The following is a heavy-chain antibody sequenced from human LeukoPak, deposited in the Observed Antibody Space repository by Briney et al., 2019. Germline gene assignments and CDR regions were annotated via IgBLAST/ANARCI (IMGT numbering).Heavy chain of an antibody. J-gene: IGHJ4*02. V-gene: IGHV5-51*03. CDR1: GYSFTSYW. D-gene: IGHD3-22*01. CDR2: IYPGDSDT. Sequence: GESLKISCKGSGYSFTSYWIGWVRQMPGKGLEWMGIIYPGDSDTRYSPSFQGQVTISADKSISTAYLQWSSLKASDTAMYYYASLAYDSSGYRPYYCVYWGQGTLVTVSS. CDR3: ASLAYDSSGYRPYYCVY.